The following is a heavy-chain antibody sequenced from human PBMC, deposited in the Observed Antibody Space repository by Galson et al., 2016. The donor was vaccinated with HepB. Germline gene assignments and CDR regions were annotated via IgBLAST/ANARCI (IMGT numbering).Heavy chain of an antibody. Sequence: SETLSLTCTVSGYSISSGYYWDWIRQPPGKGLEWIGNIFHSGSSRLNPSLKSRVTISMDTSKNQFSLIMTSVTAADTAVYYCARPGSNWDFDYWGPGTLVTVSS. CDR3: ARPGSNWDFDY. D-gene: IGHD6-13*01. V-gene: IGHV4-38-2*02. CDR1: GYSISSGYY. CDR2: IFHSGSS. J-gene: IGHJ4*02.